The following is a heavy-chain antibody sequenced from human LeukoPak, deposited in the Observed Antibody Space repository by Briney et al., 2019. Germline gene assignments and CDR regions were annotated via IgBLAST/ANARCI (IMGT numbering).Heavy chain of an antibody. CDR3: ARAGTMVRGVIPFDY. J-gene: IGHJ4*02. Sequence: GGSLRLSCAASGFTFSSYWMHWVRQAPGKGLEWVANIRQDGSEKYYVDSVKGRLTISRDNAKNSLYLQMNSLRAEDTAVYYCARAGTMVRGVIPFDYWGQGTMVSVSS. D-gene: IGHD3-10*01. CDR2: IRQDGSEK. CDR1: GFTFSSYW. V-gene: IGHV3-7*05.